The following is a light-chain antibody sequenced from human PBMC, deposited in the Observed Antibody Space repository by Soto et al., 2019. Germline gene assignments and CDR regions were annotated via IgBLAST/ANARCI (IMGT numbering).Light chain of an antibody. CDR3: QQFSSYPLT. CDR1: QSVKTF. CDR2: DAS. Sequence: EIVLTQSPATLSLSAGERATLSCRASQSVKTFLVWYQQRPGQAPRLLIHDASSRATGIPDRFSGGGSGTDFTLTISRLEPEDFAVYYCQQFSSYPLTFGGGTKVDIK. J-gene: IGKJ4*01. V-gene: IGKV3-11*01.